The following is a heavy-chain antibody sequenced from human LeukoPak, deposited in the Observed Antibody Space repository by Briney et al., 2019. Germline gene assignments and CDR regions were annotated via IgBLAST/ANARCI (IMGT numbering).Heavy chain of an antibody. V-gene: IGHV3-30*02. J-gene: IGHJ3*01. Sequence: GGSLRLSCAASGFTFSSYGMHWVRQAPGKGLEWVAFIRYDGNNKYYADSVKGRFTISRDNSKNTLYLQMNSLRAEDTAVYYCATPTYYYDSRRVHAFDFWGQGTMVTVSS. CDR1: GFTFSSYG. CDR3: ATPTYYYDSRRVHAFDF. CDR2: IRYDGNNK. D-gene: IGHD3-22*01.